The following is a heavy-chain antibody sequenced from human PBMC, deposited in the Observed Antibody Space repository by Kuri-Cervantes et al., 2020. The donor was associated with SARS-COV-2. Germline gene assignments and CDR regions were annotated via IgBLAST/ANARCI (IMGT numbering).Heavy chain of an antibody. CDR1: GFTFSSYW. J-gene: IGHJ5*02. Sequence: GGSLRLSCAASGFTFSSYWMHWVRQAPGKGLVWVSRINSDGSSTSYADSVKGRFTISRDNAKNTLYLQVNSLRAEDTAVYYCASVFLEGYNWFDPWGQGTLVTVSS. CDR3: ASVFLEGYNWFDP. V-gene: IGHV3-74*01. CDR2: INSDGSST. D-gene: IGHD3-3*01.